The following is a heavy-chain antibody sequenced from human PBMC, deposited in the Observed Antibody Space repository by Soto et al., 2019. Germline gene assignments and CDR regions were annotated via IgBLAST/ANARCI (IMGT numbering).Heavy chain of an antibody. V-gene: IGHV1-69*12. CDR3: ARDGYCSGGSCLRGWFDP. D-gene: IGHD2-15*01. Sequence: QVQLVQSGAEVKKPGSSVKVSCKASGGTFSSYAISWVRQAPGQGLEWMGGIIPIFGTANYAQKFQGRVTITADESSSTAYMELSSLRSDDTAVYYCARDGYCSGGSCLRGWFDPWGQGTLVTVSS. CDR2: IIPIFGTA. CDR1: GGTFSSYA. J-gene: IGHJ5*02.